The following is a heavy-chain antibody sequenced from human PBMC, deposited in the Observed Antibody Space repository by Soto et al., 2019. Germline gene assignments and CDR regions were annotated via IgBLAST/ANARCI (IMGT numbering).Heavy chain of an antibody. J-gene: IGHJ4*02. D-gene: IGHD4-4*01. CDR2: IIPIYGTV. Sequence: QVQLVQSGTEVTKPGSSVQVSCKVSGDTFRSNGISWVRQVPGQGLDWMGGIIPIYGTVNYALKFLGRLTNPANKSTSTAYMELSDLRPDETGVYYCARDGGLTGMTTILHYWAQGTGLTVSP. V-gene: IGHV1-69*14. CDR1: GDTFRSNG. CDR3: ARDGGLTGMTTILHY.